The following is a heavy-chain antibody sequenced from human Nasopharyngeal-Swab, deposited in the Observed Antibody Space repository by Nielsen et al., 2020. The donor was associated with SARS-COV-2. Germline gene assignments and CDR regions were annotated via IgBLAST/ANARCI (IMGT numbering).Heavy chain of an antibody. D-gene: IGHD1-26*01. V-gene: IGHV4-39*01. Sequence: SETLSLTCSVSGVSISSSNYYWGWIRQPPGKGLEWIAGLYYSGFTYYNPSLKSRVTISVDTSKNQISLKLSPVTAADTAVYYCARRTEYRASYYLGGYFDYWGQGTLVTVSS. CDR3: ARRTEYRASYYLGGYFDY. CDR1: GVSISSSNYY. CDR2: LYYSGFT. J-gene: IGHJ4*02.